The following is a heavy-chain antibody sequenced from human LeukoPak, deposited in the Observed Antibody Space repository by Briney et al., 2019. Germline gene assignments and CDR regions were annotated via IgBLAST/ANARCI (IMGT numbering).Heavy chain of an antibody. J-gene: IGHJ2*01. CDR1: GGSISSYY. CDR2: IYYSGST. CDR3: ARGVYGGNYWYFDL. Sequence: SETLSLTCTVSGGSISSYYWSWIRQPSGKGLEWIGYIYYSGSTNYNPSLKSRVTISVDTSKNQFSLKLSSVTAADTAVYYCARGVYGGNYWYFDLWGRGTLVTVSS. D-gene: IGHD4-23*01. V-gene: IGHV4-59*01.